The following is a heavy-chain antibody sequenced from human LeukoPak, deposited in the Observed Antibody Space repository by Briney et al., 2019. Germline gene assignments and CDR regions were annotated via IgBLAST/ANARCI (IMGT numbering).Heavy chain of an antibody. CDR3: ARGRLTEWLVLDY. CDR2: ISSSSSYI. V-gene: IGHV3-21*01. Sequence: GGSLRLSCAASGFTFSSYSMNWVRQAPGKGLEWVSSISSSSSYIYYADSVKGRFTISRDNAKNSLYLQMNSLRAEDTAVYYCARGRLTEWLVLDYWGQGTLVTVSS. D-gene: IGHD6-19*01. CDR1: GFTFSSYS. J-gene: IGHJ4*02.